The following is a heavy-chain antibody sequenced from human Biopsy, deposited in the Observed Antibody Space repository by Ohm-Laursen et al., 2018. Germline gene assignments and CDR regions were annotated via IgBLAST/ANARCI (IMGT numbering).Heavy chain of an antibody. CDR1: GGSISSDY. CDR3: ARATNSTGWPYYYFYGMDV. CDR2: IYYSGSA. V-gene: IGHV4-59*01. J-gene: IGHJ6*02. Sequence: GTLSLTCIVSGGSISSDYWSWIRQTPGKGLEWIGYIYYSGSANYNPSLKSRVTISVDTSKNQFSLRLNSVTAADTAVYYCARATNSTGWPYYYFYGMDVWGQGTTVTVSS. D-gene: IGHD2/OR15-2a*01.